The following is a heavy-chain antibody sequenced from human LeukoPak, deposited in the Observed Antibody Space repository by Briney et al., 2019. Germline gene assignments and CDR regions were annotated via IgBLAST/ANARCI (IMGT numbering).Heavy chain of an antibody. V-gene: IGHV3-30*03. Sequence: GGSLRLSCAASGFTFSSYGMHWVRQAPGKGLEWVAVISYDGSNKYYADSVKGRFTISRDNSKNTLYLQMNSLRAEDTAVYYCARVVSSSDLIDYWGQGTLVTVSS. CDR3: ARVVSSSDLIDY. CDR1: GFTFSSYG. J-gene: IGHJ4*02. CDR2: ISYDGSNK. D-gene: IGHD6-19*01.